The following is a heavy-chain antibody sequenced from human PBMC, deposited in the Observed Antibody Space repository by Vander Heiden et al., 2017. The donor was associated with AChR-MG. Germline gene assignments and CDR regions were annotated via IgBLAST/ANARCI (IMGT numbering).Heavy chain of an antibody. Sequence: EVQLVESGGGLLQPGGSRSPSCAATGFTFSRYSVDGVRQAPGKGLEWVSYISSSSSTIYYADSVKGRFTISRDNAKNSLYLQMNSLRAEDTAVYYCAREAGLQSMIYYYYGMDVWGQGTTVTVSS. J-gene: IGHJ6*02. D-gene: IGHD4-4*01. V-gene: IGHV3-48*01. CDR3: AREAGLQSMIYYYYGMDV. CDR1: GFTFSRYS. CDR2: ISSSSSTI.